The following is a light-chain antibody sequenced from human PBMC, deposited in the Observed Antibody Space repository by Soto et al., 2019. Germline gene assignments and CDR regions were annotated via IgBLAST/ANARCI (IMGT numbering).Light chain of an antibody. CDR1: SSDVGSYNL. J-gene: IGLJ1*01. Sequence: QSALTQPASVSGSPGQSITISCTATSSDVGSYNLVSWYQQHPGKAPKLKIYEVNKRPSGVSNRFSGSKSGNTASLTISGLQAEDEADYYCCSYAGSTSFYVFGTGTKLTVL. V-gene: IGLV2-23*02. CDR3: CSYAGSTSFYV. CDR2: EVN.